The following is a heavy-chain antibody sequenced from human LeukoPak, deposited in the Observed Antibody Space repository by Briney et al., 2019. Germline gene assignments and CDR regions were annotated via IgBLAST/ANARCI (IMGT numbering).Heavy chain of an antibody. CDR2: VNHSGST. V-gene: IGHV4-34*01. CDR3: ARAPHPGSGHRFCYMDV. J-gene: IGHJ6*03. D-gene: IGHD3-10*01. CDR1: GGSFSGYY. Sequence: SETLSLTCAVYGGSFSGYYWSWIRQPPGKGLEWIGEVNHSGSTNYNPSLKSRVTISVDTSKNQFSLKLSSVTAADTAVYYCARAPHPGSGHRFCYMDVWGKGTTVTVSS.